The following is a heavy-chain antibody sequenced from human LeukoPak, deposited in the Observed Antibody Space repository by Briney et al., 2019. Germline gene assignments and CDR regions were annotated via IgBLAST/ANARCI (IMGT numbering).Heavy chain of an antibody. D-gene: IGHD2-15*01. J-gene: IGHJ4*02. CDR3: ARDSGGSCYAYDY. CDR2: INPNSGGT. CDR1: FSGNY. V-gene: IGHV1-2*02. Sequence: ASVKVSCKASFSGNYFQWVGQAPGQGFEWIGCINPNSGGTNYAQKFQGRVTMTRDTSISTAYMELSRLRSDDTAVYYCARDSGGSCYAYDYWGQGTLVTVSS.